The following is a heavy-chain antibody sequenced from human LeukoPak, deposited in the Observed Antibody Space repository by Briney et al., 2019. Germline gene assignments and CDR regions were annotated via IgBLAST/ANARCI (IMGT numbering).Heavy chain of an antibody. J-gene: IGHJ5*02. D-gene: IGHD6-13*01. CDR2: ISAYNGNT. V-gene: IGHV1-18*04. Sequence: ASVKVSCTASGYTFTSYGISWVRQAPGQGLEWMGWISAYNGNTNYAQKLQGRVTMTTDTSTSTAYTEMRSLRSDDTAVYYCARDLASIAAVNWFDPWGQGTLVTVSS. CDR1: GYTFTSYG. CDR3: ARDLASIAAVNWFDP.